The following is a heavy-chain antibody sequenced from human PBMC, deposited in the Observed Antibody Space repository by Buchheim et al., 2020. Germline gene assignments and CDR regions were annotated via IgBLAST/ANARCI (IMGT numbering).Heavy chain of an antibody. D-gene: IGHD1-20*01. J-gene: IGHJ6*02. CDR1: GGTFSSYT. Sequence: QVQLVQSGAEVKKPGSSVKVSCKASGGTFSSYTISWVRQAPGQGLEWMGRIIPILGIANYAQKFQGRVTITADKSTSTAYMELSSLRSEDTAVYYCARGNWNDVSYYYYYGMDVWGQGTT. V-gene: IGHV1-69*02. CDR3: ARGNWNDVSYYYYYGMDV. CDR2: IIPILGIA.